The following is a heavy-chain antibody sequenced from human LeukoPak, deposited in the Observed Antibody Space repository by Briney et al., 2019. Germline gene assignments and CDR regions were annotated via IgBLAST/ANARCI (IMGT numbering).Heavy chain of an antibody. D-gene: IGHD3-10*01. CDR2: IIPIFGTA. V-gene: IGHV1-69*13. Sequence: SVKVSCKASGGTFSSYAISWVRQAPGQGLEWMGGIIPIFGTANYAQKFQGRVTITADESTSTAYMELSSLRSEDTAVYYCARLLWFGELSTTGWFDPWGQGTLVTVSS. CDR1: GGTFSSYA. CDR3: ARLLWFGELSTTGWFDP. J-gene: IGHJ5*02.